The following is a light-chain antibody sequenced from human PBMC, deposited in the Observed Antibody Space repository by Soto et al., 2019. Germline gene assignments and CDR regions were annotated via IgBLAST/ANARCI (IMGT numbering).Light chain of an antibody. CDR3: QQYNNWPPWS. V-gene: IGKV3-15*01. CDR1: QSVSSS. Sequence: EIVMTQSPATLSVSPGERATLSCRASQSVSSSFLAWYQQKPGQAPRLLIYGASTRATGIPPRFSGSGSGTEFPLTISSLQSEDFAVYYCQQYNNWPPWSFGQGTKVEIK. CDR2: GAS. J-gene: IGKJ1*01.